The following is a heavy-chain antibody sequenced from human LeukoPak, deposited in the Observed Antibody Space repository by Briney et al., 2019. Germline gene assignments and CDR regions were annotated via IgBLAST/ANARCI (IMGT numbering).Heavy chain of an antibody. D-gene: IGHD5-18*01. CDR3: ARPPPHTAMVTLSWISFDP. CDR2: IYYSGST. CDR1: GGSISSYY. Sequence: SETLSLTCTVSGGSISSYYWSWIRQPPGKGLEWIGYIYYSGSTNYNPSLKSRVTISVDTSKNQFSLKLSSVTAADTAVYYCARPPPHTAMVTLSWISFDPWGQGTLVTVSS. V-gene: IGHV4-59*01. J-gene: IGHJ5*02.